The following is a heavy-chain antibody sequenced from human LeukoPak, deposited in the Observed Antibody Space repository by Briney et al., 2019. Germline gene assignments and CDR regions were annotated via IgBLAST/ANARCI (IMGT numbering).Heavy chain of an antibody. D-gene: IGHD1-26*01. J-gene: IGHJ4*02. CDR1: GGTFSSYA. CDR2: IIPIFGTA. CDR3: ARDHGGGSYYFDY. Sequence: SVKVSCKASGGTFSSYAISWVRQAPGQGLEWMGGIIPIFGTANYAQKFQGRVTITTDESTSTAYMELSSLRSEDTAVYYCARDHGGGSYYFDYWGQGTLVTVSS. V-gene: IGHV1-69*05.